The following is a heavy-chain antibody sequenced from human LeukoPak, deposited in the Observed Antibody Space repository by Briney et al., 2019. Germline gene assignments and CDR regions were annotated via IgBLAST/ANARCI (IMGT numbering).Heavy chain of an antibody. Sequence: GASVKDSCKTSGYTFTGYFMHWVRQAPGQGLEWMGWINPNSGGTYYAQKFEGRVTLTRDTSISTAYMELSRLRSDDTAFYYCARVTVTTEFDCWGQGTLLTVSS. CDR2: INPNSGGT. D-gene: IGHD4-17*01. J-gene: IGHJ4*02. CDR1: GYTFTGYF. CDR3: ARVTVTTEFDC. V-gene: IGHV1-2*02.